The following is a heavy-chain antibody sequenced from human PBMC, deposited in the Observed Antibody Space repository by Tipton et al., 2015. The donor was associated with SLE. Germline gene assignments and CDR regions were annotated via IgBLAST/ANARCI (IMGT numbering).Heavy chain of an antibody. J-gene: IGHJ6*03. CDR2: INHSGST. CDR3: ARVGSSWYNYYYYMDV. Sequence: TLSLTCAVYGGSFSGYYWSWIRRPPGKGLEWIGEINHSGSTNYNPSLKSRVTISVDTSKNQFSLKLSSVTAADTAVYYCARVGSSWYNYYYYMDVWGKGTTVTVSS. D-gene: IGHD6-13*01. V-gene: IGHV4-34*01. CDR1: GGSFSGYY.